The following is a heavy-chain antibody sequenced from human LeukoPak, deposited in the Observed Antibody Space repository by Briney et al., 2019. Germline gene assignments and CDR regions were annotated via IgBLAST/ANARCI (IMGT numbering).Heavy chain of an antibody. V-gene: IGHV3-30*02. CDR2: IRYDGKNI. Sequence: PGGSLRLSCAASGFTFSTYGMHWVRQAPGTGLEWVSFIRYDGKNIYYADSVKGRFTISRDNSKNTLYLQMESLRVEDTAVYFCAKEGHSGSLYYLDYWGQGTLVTVSS. CDR1: GFTFSTYG. D-gene: IGHD1-26*01. CDR3: AKEGHSGSLYYLDY. J-gene: IGHJ4*02.